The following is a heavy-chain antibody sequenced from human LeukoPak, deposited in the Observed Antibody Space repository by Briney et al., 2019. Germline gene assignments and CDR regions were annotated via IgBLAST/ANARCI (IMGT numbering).Heavy chain of an antibody. V-gene: IGHV4-31*03. CDR1: SGSISGYH. CDR3: ASGKYSGYDFVGSLDY. CDR2: IYYSGST. Sequence: SETLSLTCIVSSGSISGYHWSWIRQHPGKGLEWIGYIYYSGSTYYNPSLKSRVTISVDTSKNQFSLKLSSVTAADTAVYYCASGKYSGYDFVGSLDYWGQGTLVTVSS. J-gene: IGHJ4*02. D-gene: IGHD5-12*01.